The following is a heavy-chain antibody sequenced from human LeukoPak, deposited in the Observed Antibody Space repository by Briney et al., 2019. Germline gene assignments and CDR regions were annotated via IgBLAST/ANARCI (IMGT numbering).Heavy chain of an antibody. CDR3: AKESGWELLSAFDI. D-gene: IGHD1-26*01. V-gene: IGHV3-48*03. CDR2: ISSTGGTT. Sequence: GSLRLSCAASGFTFSSYEMNWVRQAPGKGLEWVSYISSTGGTTYYADSVKGRFTISRDNSKNTLYLQMNSLRAEDMALYYCAKESGWELLSAFDIWGQGTMVTVSS. J-gene: IGHJ3*02. CDR1: GFTFSSYE.